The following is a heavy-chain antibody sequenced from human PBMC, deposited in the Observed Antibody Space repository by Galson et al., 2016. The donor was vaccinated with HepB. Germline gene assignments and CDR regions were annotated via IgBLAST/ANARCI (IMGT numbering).Heavy chain of an antibody. V-gene: IGHV4-39*01. D-gene: IGHD6-13*01. Sequence: ETLSLTCTVSGGSISSGTYYWGWIRQPPGKGLEWIGTIYSGGRTYYNPSLMSRLTISVDTSKNQFSLRLSSVTAADTAVYYCARHGRTAAVEFDYWGQGALVTVSS. CDR1: GGSISSGTYY. J-gene: IGHJ4*02. CDR3: ARHGRTAAVEFDY. CDR2: IYSGGRT.